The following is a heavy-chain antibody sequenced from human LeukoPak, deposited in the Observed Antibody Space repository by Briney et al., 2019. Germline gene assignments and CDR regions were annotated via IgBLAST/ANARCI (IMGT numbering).Heavy chain of an antibody. V-gene: IGHV3-7*01. CDR2: INQDGSVT. Sequence: PGGSLRLSCTASGFSFSSYWMSWVRQTPEKGLEFVANINQDGSVTNYVDSPKGRCTISRDNAKKSLYLEIRSLRADDTALYYCARGPGSSSFDLWGQGTLVTVSS. CDR3: ARGPGSSSFDL. CDR1: GFSFSSYW. J-gene: IGHJ4*02. D-gene: IGHD6-13*01.